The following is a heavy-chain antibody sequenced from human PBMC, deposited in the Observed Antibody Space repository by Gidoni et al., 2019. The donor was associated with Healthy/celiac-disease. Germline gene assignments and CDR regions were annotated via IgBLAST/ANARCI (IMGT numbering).Heavy chain of an antibody. V-gene: IGHV1-3*01. Sequence: QVQLVQSGAEGKKPGASGKVSCTASGYTFTSYAMHWVRQAPGQRLEWMGWINAGNGNTKYSQKFQGRVTITRDTSASTAYMELSILRSEDTAVYYCARDNTLYDFWSGSYGYYFDYWGQGTLVTVSS. D-gene: IGHD3-3*01. CDR3: ARDNTLYDFWSGSYGYYFDY. CDR2: INAGNGNT. J-gene: IGHJ4*02. CDR1: GYTFTSYA.